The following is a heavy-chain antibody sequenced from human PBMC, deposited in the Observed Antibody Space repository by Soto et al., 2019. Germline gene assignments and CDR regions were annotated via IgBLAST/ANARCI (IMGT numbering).Heavy chain of an antibody. Sequence: GGSLRLSCAASGFTVSSKYMSWVRQAPGKGLEWVSLIQSGGPTYYADSVKGRFTISRDTSENTLHLQMDSLRAEDTAVYYCARDDVLCDGGRCYGVPLDGWGKGTTVTGSS. D-gene: IGHD2-15*01. CDR1: GFTVSSKY. CDR3: ARDDVLCDGGRCYGVPLDG. V-gene: IGHV3-66*01. CDR2: IQSGGPT. J-gene: IGHJ6*04.